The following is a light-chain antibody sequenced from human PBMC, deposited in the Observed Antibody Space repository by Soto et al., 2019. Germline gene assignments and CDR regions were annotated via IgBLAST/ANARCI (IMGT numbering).Light chain of an antibody. J-gene: IGLJ2*01. V-gene: IGLV4-69*01. CDR3: QTWGTGIRV. Sequence: QLVLTQSPSASASLGASVNLTCTLRSGHSSYAIAWHQQQPEKGPRYLMRLNSDGSHSKGDGIPDRFSGSSSGAERYLTISSLQSEDEADYYCQTWGTGIRVFGGGTKLTVL. CDR1: SGHSSYA. CDR2: LNSDGSH.